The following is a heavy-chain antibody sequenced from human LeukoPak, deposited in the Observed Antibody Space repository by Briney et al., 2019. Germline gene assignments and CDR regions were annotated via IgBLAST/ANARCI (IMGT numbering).Heavy chain of an antibody. D-gene: IGHD3-22*01. V-gene: IGHV1-69*05. CDR2: IIPIFGTA. CDR1: GGTFSSYA. Sequence: GASVKVSCKASGGTFSSYAISWARQAPGQGLEWMGRIIPIFGTANYAQKFQGRVTITTDESTSTAYMELSSLRSEDTAVYYCAIKPYYYDSSGPVDYWAQGTLVTVSS. J-gene: IGHJ4*02. CDR3: AIKPYYYDSSGPVDY.